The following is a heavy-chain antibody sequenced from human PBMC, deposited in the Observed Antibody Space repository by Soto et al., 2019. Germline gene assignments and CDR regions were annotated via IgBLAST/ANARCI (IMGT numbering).Heavy chain of an antibody. V-gene: IGHV1-69*06. CDR1: GGTFSSYA. D-gene: IGHD3-9*01. CDR2: IIPIFGTA. Sequence: ASVKVCCKASGGTFSSYAISWVRQAPGQGLEWMGGIIPIFGTANYAQKFQGRVTTTADKSTSTAYMELSSLRSEDTAVYYCARDSGMTGPFDYWGQGTLVTVSS. J-gene: IGHJ4*02. CDR3: ARDSGMTGPFDY.